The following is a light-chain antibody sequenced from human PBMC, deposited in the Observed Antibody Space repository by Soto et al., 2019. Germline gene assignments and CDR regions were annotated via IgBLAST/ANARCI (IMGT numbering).Light chain of an antibody. V-gene: IGKV3-11*01. CDR2: DAS. Sequence: EIVLTQSPAPLSLSPGERVTLSCRARQSVSSYFACYQQKPGQAPRLLIYDASNRATGIPARFSGSGSGTDFTLTISSLEPEDFAVYYCQQRSNGPLTFGQVTQLEIK. J-gene: IGKJ5*01. CDR3: QQRSNGPLT. CDR1: QSVSSY.